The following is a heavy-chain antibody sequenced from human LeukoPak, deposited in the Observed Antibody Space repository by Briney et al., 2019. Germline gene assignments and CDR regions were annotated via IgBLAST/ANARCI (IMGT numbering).Heavy chain of an antibody. CDR3: ARLVDTSMGRFDY. V-gene: IGHV5-51*01. Sequence: AESLQISCKGSGYSFTNYWIGWVRQMPGKGLEWMGIIYPGDSDTRYSPSFQGQVTISADKSISTAYLQWSSLKASDTAMYYCARLVDTSMGRFDYWGQGTTVTVSP. J-gene: IGHJ4*02. CDR2: IYPGDSDT. CDR1: GYSFTNYW. D-gene: IGHD5-18*01.